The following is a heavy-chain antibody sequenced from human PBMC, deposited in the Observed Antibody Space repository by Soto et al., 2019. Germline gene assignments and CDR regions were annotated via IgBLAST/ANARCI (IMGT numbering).Heavy chain of an antibody. CDR2: ISSTGVTT. Sequence: GGSLRLSCAASGFNFRNFEMNWVRKAPGKGLEWVSYISSTGVTTYYAESVEGRFTISRDNAKSSLFLHLRSLLVEDTAIYYCARYGTRADWWGLGTQVTVSS. CDR3: ARYGTRADW. V-gene: IGHV3-48*03. J-gene: IGHJ1*01. D-gene: IGHD3-9*01. CDR1: GFNFRNFE.